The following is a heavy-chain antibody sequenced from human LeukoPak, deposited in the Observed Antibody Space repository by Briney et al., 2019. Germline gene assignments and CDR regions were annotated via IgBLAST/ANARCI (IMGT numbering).Heavy chain of an antibody. CDR1: GFTFRSYA. CDR3: AKDYEYQLLTGWFDP. D-gene: IGHD2-2*01. CDR2: INGSGGST. V-gene: IGHV3-23*01. J-gene: IGHJ5*02. Sequence: GGSLRLSCAASGFTFRSYAMSWVRQAPGKGLEWVSDINGSGGSTYYADSVKGRFTISRDNSKNTLYLQMNSLRAEDTAVYYCAKDYEYQLLTGWFDPWGQGTLVTVSS.